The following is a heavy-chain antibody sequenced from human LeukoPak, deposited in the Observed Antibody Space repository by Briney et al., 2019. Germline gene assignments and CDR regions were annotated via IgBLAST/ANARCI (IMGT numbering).Heavy chain of an antibody. J-gene: IGHJ3*02. Sequence: PGGSLRLSCAASGFTFSTYTMHWVRQAPGKGLEWVSSISSSSSYIYYADSLKGRFTISRDNAKNSLFLQMHSLRAEDTAVYYCARVQWPLAKDAFAIWGQGTMVTVSS. CDR2: ISSSSSYI. CDR3: ARVQWPLAKDAFAI. CDR1: GFTFSTYT. V-gene: IGHV3-21*01. D-gene: IGHD6-19*01.